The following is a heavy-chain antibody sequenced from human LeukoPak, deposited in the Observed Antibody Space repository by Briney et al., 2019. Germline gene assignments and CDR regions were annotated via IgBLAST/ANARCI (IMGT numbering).Heavy chain of an antibody. CDR3: ARAGYGSGSSTNWFDP. CDR1: GFTVSSNY. Sequence: GGSLRLSCAASGFTVSSNYMSWVRQAPGKGLVWVSRINSDGSSTSYADSVKGRFTISRDNAKNTLYLQMTSLRAEDTAVYYCARAGYGSGSSTNWFDPWGQGTLVTVSS. D-gene: IGHD3-10*01. V-gene: IGHV3-74*01. CDR2: INSDGSST. J-gene: IGHJ5*02.